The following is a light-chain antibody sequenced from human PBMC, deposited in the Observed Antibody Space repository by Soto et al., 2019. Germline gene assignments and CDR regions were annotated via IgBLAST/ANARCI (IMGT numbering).Light chain of an antibody. V-gene: IGLV4-69*01. CDR2: LNSDGSH. Sequence: QAVVTQSPSASASLGASVNHTCTLSSGHSSYAIAWHQQQPEKGPRFLMMLNSDGSHNKGDGIPDRFSGSSSGTERYLTISSLQSEDEADYYCQTWGTGIRVFGGGTKLTVL. J-gene: IGLJ3*02. CDR3: QTWGTGIRV. CDR1: SGHSSYA.